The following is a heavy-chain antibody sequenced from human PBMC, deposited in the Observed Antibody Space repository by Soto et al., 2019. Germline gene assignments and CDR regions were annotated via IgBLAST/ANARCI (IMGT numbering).Heavy chain of an antibody. J-gene: IGHJ4*02. CDR2: INQDGSEK. Sequence: GGSLRLSCAASGFTFSSYWMDWVRQAPGKGLEWVANINQDGSEKHYVDSVKGRFTISRDDAKNSLYLQMSSLTAEDSALYYCSTSLDYWGQGTLVTVSS. CDR1: GFTFSSYW. CDR3: STSLDY. V-gene: IGHV3-7*01.